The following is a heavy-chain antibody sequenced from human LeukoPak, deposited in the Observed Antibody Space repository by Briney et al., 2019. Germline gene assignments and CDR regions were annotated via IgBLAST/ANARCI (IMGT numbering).Heavy chain of an antibody. V-gene: IGHV4-39*07. D-gene: IGHD2-2*01. CDR1: GGSISSGGYY. CDR2: INHSGST. CDR3: ARGSPQLGYCSSTSCSTVNWFDP. Sequence: PSETLSLTCTVSGGSISSGGYYWSWIRQPPGKGLEWIGEINHSGSTNYNPSLKSRVTISVDTSKNQFSLKLSSVTAADTAVYYCARGSPQLGYCSSTSCSTVNWFDPWGQGTLVTVSS. J-gene: IGHJ5*02.